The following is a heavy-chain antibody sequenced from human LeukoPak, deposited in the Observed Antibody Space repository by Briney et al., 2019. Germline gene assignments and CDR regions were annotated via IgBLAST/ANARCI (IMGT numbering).Heavy chain of an antibody. V-gene: IGHV4-31*03. CDR3: ASASLLQYYFDY. J-gene: IGHJ4*02. CDR1: GGSISSGGYY. D-gene: IGHD6-19*01. CDR2: IYYSGST. Sequence: PSETLSLTCTVSGGSISSGGYYWSWIRQHPGKGLEWIGYIYYSGSTYYNPSLKSRVTISVDTSKNQFSLKLSSVTAADTAVHYCASASLLQYYFDYWGQGTLVTVSS.